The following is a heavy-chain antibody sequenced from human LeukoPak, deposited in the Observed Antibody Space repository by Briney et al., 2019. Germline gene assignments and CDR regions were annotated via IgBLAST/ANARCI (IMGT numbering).Heavy chain of an antibody. Sequence: SVKVSCKASGYTFTSYYMHWVRQAPGQGLEWMGGIIPIFGTANYAQKFQGRVTITADESTSTAYMELSSLRSEDTAVYYCASRDYYDSSGYYDAFDIWGQGTMVTVSS. V-gene: IGHV1-69*13. J-gene: IGHJ3*02. CDR2: IIPIFGTA. CDR1: GYTFTSYY. D-gene: IGHD3-22*01. CDR3: ASRDYYDSSGYYDAFDI.